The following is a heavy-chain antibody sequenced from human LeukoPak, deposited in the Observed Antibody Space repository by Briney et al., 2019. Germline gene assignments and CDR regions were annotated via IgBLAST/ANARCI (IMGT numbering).Heavy chain of an antibody. Sequence: PGGSLRLSCAASGFTFSGSAMHWVRQASGKGLEWVGRIRSKANSYATAYAASVKGRFTISRDDSKNTAYLQMNSLKTEDTVVYYCTRHDYGDGDFDYWGQGTLVTVSS. J-gene: IGHJ4*02. V-gene: IGHV3-73*01. CDR3: TRHDYGDGDFDY. D-gene: IGHD4-17*01. CDR1: GFTFSGSA. CDR2: IRSKANSYAT.